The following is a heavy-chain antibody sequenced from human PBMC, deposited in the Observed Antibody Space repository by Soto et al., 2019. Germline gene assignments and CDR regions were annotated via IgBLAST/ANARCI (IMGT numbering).Heavy chain of an antibody. J-gene: IGHJ5*02. CDR3: ARRVGYCSSTSCYTGWFDP. CDR1: GYSFTSYW. V-gene: IGHV5-51*01. D-gene: IGHD2-2*02. CDR2: IYPGDSDT. Sequence: PGESLKISCKGSGYSFTSYWIGWVRQMPGKGLEWKGIIYPGDSDTRYSPSFQGQVTISADKSISTAYLQWSSLKASDTAMYYCARRVGYCSSTSCYTGWFDPWGQGTLVTVSS.